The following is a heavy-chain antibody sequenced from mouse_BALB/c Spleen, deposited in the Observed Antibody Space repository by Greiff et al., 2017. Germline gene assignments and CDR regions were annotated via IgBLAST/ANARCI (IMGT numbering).Heavy chain of an antibody. CDR1: GYAFTNYL. CDR3: ARDRPDAGAWFAY. V-gene: IGHV1-54*01. CDR2: INPGSGGT. Sequence: QVQLQQSGAELVRPGTSVKVSCKASGYAFTNYLIEWVKQRPGQGLEWIGVINPGSGGTNYNEKFKGKATLTADKSSSTAYMQLSSLTSDDSAVYFCARDRPDAGAWFAYWGQGTLVTVSA. D-gene: IGHD2-14*01. J-gene: IGHJ3*01.